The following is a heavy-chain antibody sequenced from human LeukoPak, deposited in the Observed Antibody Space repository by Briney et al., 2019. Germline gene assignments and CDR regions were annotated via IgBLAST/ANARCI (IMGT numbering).Heavy chain of an antibody. Sequence: SETLSLTCTVYGGSFSGYYWSWIRQPPGMGLEWIGEINHSGSTNYNPSLKSRVTISVDTSKNQFSLKLSSVTAADTAVYYCARGLRDNWFDPWGQGTLVTVSS. D-gene: IGHD4-17*01. J-gene: IGHJ5*02. CDR3: ARGLRDNWFDP. CDR2: INHSGST. CDR1: GGSFSGYY. V-gene: IGHV4-34*01.